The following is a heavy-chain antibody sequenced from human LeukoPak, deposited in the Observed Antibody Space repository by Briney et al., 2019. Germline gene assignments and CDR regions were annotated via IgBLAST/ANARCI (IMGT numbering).Heavy chain of an antibody. V-gene: IGHV3-23*01. Sequence: GGSLRLSCAASGFSFTTYAMSWVRQAPGKGLEWASTVRGSGGRTFYADSVKGRFTISKDNTKKILYLQMSGLRAEDTAVYYCATDLINRIAAVGPFDYWGQGTLVTVSS. CDR3: ATDLINRIAAVGPFDY. J-gene: IGHJ4*02. CDR2: VRGSGGRT. D-gene: IGHD6-13*01. CDR1: GFSFTTYA.